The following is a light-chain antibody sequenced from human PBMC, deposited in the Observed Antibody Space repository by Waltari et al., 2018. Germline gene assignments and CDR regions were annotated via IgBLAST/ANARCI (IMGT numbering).Light chain of an antibody. CDR1: SSDIGGYNY. V-gene: IGLV2-14*01. Sequence: QSALTQPASVSGSPGQSITISCTGTSSDIGGYNYVSWYQQHPGKAPKLMIYEVSNRPSGVSNRFSGSQSGNTASLTISELQAEDEADYYCSSYTSSSTLVVFGGGTKLTVL. CDR2: EVS. CDR3: SSYTSSSTLVV. J-gene: IGLJ2*01.